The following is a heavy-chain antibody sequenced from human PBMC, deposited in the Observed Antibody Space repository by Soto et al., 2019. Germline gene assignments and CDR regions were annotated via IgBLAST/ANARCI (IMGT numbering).Heavy chain of an antibody. Sequence: QVQLQESGPGLVKPSETLSLTCAVSGGSITSDDWWSWVRQPPGKGLEWIGEIYHTGIVNYNPSLKSRVPISVDKCKNQFSLNVNSVTVVDTAVYYCARGSRGSWYIYWGQGTLVTVSS. D-gene: IGHD6-13*01. CDR2: IYHTGIV. CDR1: GGSITSDDW. J-gene: IGHJ4*02. V-gene: IGHV4-4*02. CDR3: ARGSRGSWYIY.